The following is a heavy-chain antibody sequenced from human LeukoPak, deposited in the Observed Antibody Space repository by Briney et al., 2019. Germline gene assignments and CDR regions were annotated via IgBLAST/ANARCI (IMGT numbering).Heavy chain of an antibody. D-gene: IGHD5-24*01. V-gene: IGHV3-23*01. Sequence: GGSLRLSCAASGFTLSNFAMTWVRQAPGKGLEWVSGILTNGVTYYADAEKARFTISRDSSQNTMYLQMNSLRAEDTAVYYCAKDLTYNDGRWEFDPWGQGTLVTVSS. CDR2: ILTNGVT. J-gene: IGHJ5*02. CDR1: GFTLSNFA. CDR3: AKDLTYNDGRWEFDP.